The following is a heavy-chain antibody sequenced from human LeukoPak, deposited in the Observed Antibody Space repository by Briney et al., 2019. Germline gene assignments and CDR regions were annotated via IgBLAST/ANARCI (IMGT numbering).Heavy chain of an antibody. D-gene: IGHD3-22*01. Sequence: PSETLSLTCTVSGGSISSSSYYWGWIRQPPGKGLEWIGSIYHSGSTYYNPSLKSRVTISVDTSKNQFSLKLSSVTAADTAVYYCARCYYDSSGYYYSGHWFDPWGQGTLVTVSS. CDR1: GGSISSSSYY. V-gene: IGHV4-39*01. CDR3: ARCYYDSSGYYYSGHWFDP. J-gene: IGHJ5*02. CDR2: IYHSGST.